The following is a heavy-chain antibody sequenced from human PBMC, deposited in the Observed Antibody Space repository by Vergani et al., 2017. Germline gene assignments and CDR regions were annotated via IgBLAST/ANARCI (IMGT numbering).Heavy chain of an antibody. J-gene: IGHJ4*02. Sequence: EVQLVESGGDLVQPGRSLRLSCTASGFTFGYYAMDWFRQAPGQGLEWVGGIRSKAYGQATIYAASVKGRFTISADKSISTAYLQWSSLKAADTAMYYCTTSAMATADFDYWGQGTLVTVSS. CDR1: GFTFGYYA. CDR2: IRSKAYGQAT. V-gene: IGHV3-49*03. D-gene: IGHD5-24*01. CDR3: TTSAMATADFDY.